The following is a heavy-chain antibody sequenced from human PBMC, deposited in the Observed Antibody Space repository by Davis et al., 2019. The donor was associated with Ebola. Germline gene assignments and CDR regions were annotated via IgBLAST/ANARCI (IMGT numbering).Heavy chain of an antibody. CDR1: GGSFNTYY. CDR3: ASLSIAARPIY. Sequence: SETLSLTCSVSGGSFNTYYWSWIRQHPGKGLEWIGYIYYSGSTYYNPSLKSRVTISVDTSKNQFSLKLSSVTAADTAVYYCASLSIAARPIYWGQGTLVTVSS. V-gene: IGHV4-59*12. D-gene: IGHD6-6*01. J-gene: IGHJ4*02. CDR2: IYYSGST.